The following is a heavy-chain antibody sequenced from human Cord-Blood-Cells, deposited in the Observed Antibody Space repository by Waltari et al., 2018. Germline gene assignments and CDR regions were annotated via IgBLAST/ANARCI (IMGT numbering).Heavy chain of an antibody. Sequence: QVQLQQWGAGLLKPSETLSLTCAVYGGSFSGYYWSWIRQPPGKGLEWIGEINHSGSTNYHPSLKSRVTISVDTSKNQFSLKLSSVTAADTAVYYCARMGGSYYYFDYWGQGTLVTVSS. D-gene: IGHD1-26*01. CDR1: GGSFSGYY. J-gene: IGHJ4*02. CDR2: INHSGST. V-gene: IGHV4-34*01. CDR3: ARMGGSYYYFDY.